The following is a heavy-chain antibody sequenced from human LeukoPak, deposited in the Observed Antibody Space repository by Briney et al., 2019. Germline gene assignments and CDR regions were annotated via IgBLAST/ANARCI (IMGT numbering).Heavy chain of an antibody. CDR1: GFTLRIYW. CDR3: ARDHPFTVTPEFGWSDP. V-gene: IGHV3-7*05. J-gene: IGHJ5*02. D-gene: IGHD4-23*01. Sequence: QPGGSLRLSCSRSGFTLRIYWMGWVRQAPGKGLEWVANIRQDGGEKYYVDSVKGRFTISRDDAKNSLYLQMNSLRAEDTAVYYCARDHPFTVTPEFGWSDPWGQGTLVTVSS. CDR2: IRQDGGEK.